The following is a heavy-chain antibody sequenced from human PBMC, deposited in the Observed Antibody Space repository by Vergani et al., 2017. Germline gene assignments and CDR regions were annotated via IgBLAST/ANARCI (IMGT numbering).Heavy chain of an antibody. CDR1: GFTFSNSA. CDR3: VKEKIDLGSYFFDS. V-gene: IGHV3-23*01. D-gene: IGHD2/OR15-2a*01. Sequence: EVHLLESGGGLVQSEGSLRLSCAASGFTFSNSAVSWVRQAPGWGLAWVSSISGPCLSTYYADSVKGRFSISRDNSKNTVFLQMHRLRAEDTAIYYCVKEKIDLGSYFFDSWGHGILVTVSS. J-gene: IGHJ4*01. CDR2: ISGPCLST.